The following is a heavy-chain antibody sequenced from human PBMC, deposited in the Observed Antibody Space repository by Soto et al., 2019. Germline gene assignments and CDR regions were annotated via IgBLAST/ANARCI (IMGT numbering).Heavy chain of an antibody. V-gene: IGHV3-74*01. CDR3: ARDLAKYYDILTGYYDY. Sequence: GGSLRLSCAASGFTFSSYWMHWVRQAPGKGLVWVSRINSDGSSTSYADSVKGRFTISRDNAKNTLYLQMNSLRAEDTAVYYCARDLAKYYDILTGYYDYWGQGTLVTVSS. J-gene: IGHJ4*02. CDR1: GFTFSSYW. D-gene: IGHD3-9*01. CDR2: INSDGSST.